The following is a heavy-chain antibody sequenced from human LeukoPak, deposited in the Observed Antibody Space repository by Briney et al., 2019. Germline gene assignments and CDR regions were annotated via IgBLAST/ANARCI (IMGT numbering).Heavy chain of an antibody. D-gene: IGHD2-21*02. CDR1: GGTFSSYA. Sequence: SVKVSCKASGGTFSSYAISWVRQAPGQGLGWMGRIIPIFGTANYAQKFQGRVTITTDESTSTAYMELSSLRSEDTAVYYCARTIVVVTAMENEYYFDYWGQGTLVTVSS. CDR2: IIPIFGTA. J-gene: IGHJ4*02. CDR3: ARTIVVVTAMENEYYFDY. V-gene: IGHV1-69*05.